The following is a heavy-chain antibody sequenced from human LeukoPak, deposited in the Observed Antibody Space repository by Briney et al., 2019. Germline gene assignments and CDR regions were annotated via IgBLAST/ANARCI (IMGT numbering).Heavy chain of an antibody. CDR1: GFTFTNYW. D-gene: IGHD3-3*01. J-gene: IGHJ4*02. V-gene: IGHV3-7*01. CDR2: IKQDRSEK. Sequence: PGGSLRLSCAASGFTFTNYWMSWVRQAPGKGLELVANIKQDRSEKYNVDSVKGRFTSSRDNAKNSLYLQMKKLRSEETAVYFCAKLREIPVFWVGSKSTSYFCCRGQGTPVTVSS. CDR3: AKLREIPVFWVGSKSTSYFCC.